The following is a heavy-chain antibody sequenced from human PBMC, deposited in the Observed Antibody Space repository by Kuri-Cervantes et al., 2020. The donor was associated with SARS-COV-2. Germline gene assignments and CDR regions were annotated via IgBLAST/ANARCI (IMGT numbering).Heavy chain of an antibody. Sequence: GESLKISCAASGFTFSNYSMNWVRQAPGKGLEWVSSISSSSSYIYYADSVKGRFTISRDNSKNTLYLQMNSLRAEDTAVYYCAKDAVGYCSSTRCYLYYMDVWGKGTTVTVSS. CDR1: GFTFSNYS. CDR3: AKDAVGYCSSTRCYLYYMDV. CDR2: ISSSSSYI. J-gene: IGHJ6*03. D-gene: IGHD2-2*01. V-gene: IGHV3-21*01.